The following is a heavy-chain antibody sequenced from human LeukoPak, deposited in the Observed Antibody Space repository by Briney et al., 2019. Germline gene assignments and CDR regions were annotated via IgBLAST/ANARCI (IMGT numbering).Heavy chain of an antibody. J-gene: IGHJ4*02. CDR2: FDPEDGET. D-gene: IGHD6-13*01. Sequence: ASVKVSCKASGYTFTGYYLHWVRQAPGKGLEWMGGFDPEDGETIYAQKFQGRVTMIEDTSTDTAYMELSSLRSEDTAVYYCAISYSNLDYWGQGTLVTVSS. CDR1: GYTFTGYY. V-gene: IGHV1-24*01. CDR3: AISYSNLDY.